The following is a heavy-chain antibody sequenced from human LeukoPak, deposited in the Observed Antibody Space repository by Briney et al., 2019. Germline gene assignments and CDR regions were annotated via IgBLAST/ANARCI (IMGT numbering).Heavy chain of an antibody. V-gene: IGHV1-8*01. CDR2: MNPNSGNT. J-gene: IGHJ4*02. D-gene: IGHD3-22*01. CDR1: GYTFTSYD. CDR3: ARGDGYYYDSSGYFY. Sequence: GAPVKVSCKASGYTFTSYDINWVRQATGQGLEWMGWMNPNSGNTGYAQKFQGRVTMTRNTSISTAYMELSSLRSEDTAVYYCARGDGYYYDSSGYFYWGQGTLVTVSS.